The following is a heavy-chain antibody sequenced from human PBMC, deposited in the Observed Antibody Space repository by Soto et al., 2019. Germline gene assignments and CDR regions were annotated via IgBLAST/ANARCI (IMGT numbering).Heavy chain of an antibody. D-gene: IGHD4-17*01. CDR1: GFTFSDYY. CDR2: ISGNGEII. V-gene: IGHV3-11*01. Sequence: GGSLRLSCAAPGFTFSDYYIHWIRRAPGKGLEWISYISGNGEIIQYAASARGRFTISRDNAENSVYLEMDSLRAEDTALYYCARDVDADFRTDFDYWGQGTLVTVSS. J-gene: IGHJ4*02. CDR3: ARDVDADFRTDFDY.